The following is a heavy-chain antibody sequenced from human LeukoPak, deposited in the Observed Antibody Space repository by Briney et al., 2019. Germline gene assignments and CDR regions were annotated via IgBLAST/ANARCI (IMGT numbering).Heavy chain of an antibody. V-gene: IGHV3-21*01. CDR3: ARDPRGSATGSYIYYYYYGMDV. D-gene: IGHD1-26*01. CDR2: ISSSSSYI. J-gene: IGHJ6*02. Sequence: GGSLRLSCAASGFTFSSYSMNWVRQAPGKGLEWVSSISSSSSYIYYADSVKGRFTISRDNAKNSLYLQMNSLRAEDTAVYYCARDPRGSATGSYIYYYYYGMDVWGQGTTVTVSS. CDR1: GFTFSSYS.